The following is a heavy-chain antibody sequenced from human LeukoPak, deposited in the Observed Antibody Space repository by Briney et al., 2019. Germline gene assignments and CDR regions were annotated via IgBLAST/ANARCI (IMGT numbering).Heavy chain of an antibody. CDR3: ASSAGALIDC. CDR1: GFTSSNYD. V-gene: IGHV3-33*01. CDR2: IWFDGSNK. J-gene: IGHJ4*02. D-gene: IGHD6-19*01. Sequence: GGSLILSCAASGFTSSNYDMHWVRQAPGKGLEWVAVIWFDGSNKFYADSVKGRFTISRDTSKNTLYMQMNSQRAEDTAVYYCASSAGALIDCWGQGTLVIVSS.